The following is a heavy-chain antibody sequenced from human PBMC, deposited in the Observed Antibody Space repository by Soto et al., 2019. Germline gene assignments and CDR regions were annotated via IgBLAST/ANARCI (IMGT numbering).Heavy chain of an antibody. CDR2: ISGSGGST. D-gene: IGHD3-10*01. V-gene: IGHV3-23*01. CDR1: GFTFSSYA. Sequence: GGSLRLSCAASGFTFSSYAMSWVRQAPGKGLEWVSAISGSGGSTYYADSVKGPFTIYRDNYKNTQYMKMNRLRAEDTAAYYCAKAYYGSGSYRPYYYYYMDVWGKGTTVTVSS. CDR3: AKAYYGSGSYRPYYYYYMDV. J-gene: IGHJ6*03.